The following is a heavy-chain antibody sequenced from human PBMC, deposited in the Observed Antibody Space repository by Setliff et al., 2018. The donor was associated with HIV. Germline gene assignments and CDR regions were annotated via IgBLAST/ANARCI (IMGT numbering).Heavy chain of an antibody. Sequence: SETLSLTCTVSGGSISSGSYYWGWIRQPPGKGLEWIGNIYYSGSTYYNPSLKSRVTISVDTSKNHVSLLLSSVTAADTAVYYCARGNCDGGTCFSGYHFDFWGQDKLVTVSS. J-gene: IGHJ4*02. CDR1: GGSISSGSYY. CDR2: IYYSGST. V-gene: IGHV4-39*07. CDR3: ARGNCDGGTCFSGYHFDF. D-gene: IGHD2-15*01.